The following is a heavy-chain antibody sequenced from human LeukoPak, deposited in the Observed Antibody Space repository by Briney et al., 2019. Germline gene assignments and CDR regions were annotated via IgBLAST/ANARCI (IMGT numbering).Heavy chain of an antibody. J-gene: IGHJ3*02. CDR3: ARDGSGNDAFDI. Sequence: LSETLSLTCTVSGGSISSYYWSWIRQPPGKGLEWIGYIYYSGSTNYNPSLKSRVTISVDTSKNQFSLKLTSVTAADTAVYYCARDGSGNDAFDIWGQGTMVTVSS. CDR1: GGSISSYY. D-gene: IGHD5-12*01. V-gene: IGHV4-59*01. CDR2: IYYSGST.